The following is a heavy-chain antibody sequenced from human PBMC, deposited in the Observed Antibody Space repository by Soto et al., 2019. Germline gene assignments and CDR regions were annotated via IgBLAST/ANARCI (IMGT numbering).Heavy chain of an antibody. V-gene: IGHV1-69*13. CDR3: ATDAYYDFWSGYYTPS. Sequence: SVKVSCKASGGTFSSYAISWVRQAPGQGLEWMGGIIPIFGTANYAQKFQGRVTITADESTSTAYMELSSLRSEDTAVYYCATDAYYDFWSGYYTPSWGQGTLVTVSS. D-gene: IGHD3-3*01. CDR2: IIPIFGTA. J-gene: IGHJ5*02. CDR1: GGTFSSYA.